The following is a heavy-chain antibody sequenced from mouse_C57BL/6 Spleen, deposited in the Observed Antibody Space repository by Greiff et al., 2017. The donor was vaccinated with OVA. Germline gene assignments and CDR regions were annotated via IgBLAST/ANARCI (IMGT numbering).Heavy chain of an antibody. V-gene: IGHV5-17*01. D-gene: IGHD1-2*01. CDR3: ARNYYGPWYFDV. CDR1: GFTFSDYG. J-gene: IGHJ1*03. CDR2: ISSGSSTI. Sequence: DVKLVESGGGLVKPGGSLKLSCAASGFTFSDYGMHWVRQAPEKGLEWVAYISSGSSTIYYADTVKGRFTISRDNAKNTLFLQMTSLRSEDTAMYYCARNYYGPWYFDVWGTGTTVTVSS.